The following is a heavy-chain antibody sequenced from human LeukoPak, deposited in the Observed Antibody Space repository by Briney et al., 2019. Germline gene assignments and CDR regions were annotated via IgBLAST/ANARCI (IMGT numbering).Heavy chain of an antibody. CDR3: ARGSPGIAVAGIDY. CDR1: GYTFTSYG. J-gene: IGHJ4*02. D-gene: IGHD6-19*01. CDR2: ISAYNGNT. Sequence: ASVTVSCKASGYTFTSYGISWVRQAPGQGLEWMGWISAYNGNTNYAQKLQGRVTMTTDTSTSTAYMELRSLRSDDTAVYYCARGSPGIAVAGIDYWGQGTLVTVSS. V-gene: IGHV1-18*01.